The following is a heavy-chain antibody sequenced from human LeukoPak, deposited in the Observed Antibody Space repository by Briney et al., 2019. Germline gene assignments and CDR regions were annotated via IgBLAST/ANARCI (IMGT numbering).Heavy chain of an antibody. CDR3: ARLVPAAHDY. D-gene: IGHD2-2*01. J-gene: IGHJ4*02. CDR2: IISSSSYI. V-gene: IGHV3-21*01. Sequence: ELFSSIISSSSYIYYPDSVKGRFTISRDNAKNSLYLQMNSLRAEDTAVYYCARLVPAAHDYWGQGTLVTVSS.